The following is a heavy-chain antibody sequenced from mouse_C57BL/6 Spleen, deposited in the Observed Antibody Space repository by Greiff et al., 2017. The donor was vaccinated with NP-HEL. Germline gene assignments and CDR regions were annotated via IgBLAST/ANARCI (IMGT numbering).Heavy chain of an antibody. CDR2: IYPGDGDT. D-gene: IGHD2-5*01. J-gene: IGHJ2*01. CDR1: GYAFSSYW. V-gene: IGHV1-80*01. Sequence: QVQLQQSGAELVKPGASVKISCKASGYAFSSYWMNWVKQRPGKGLEWIGQIYPGDGDTNYNGKFKGKATLTADKSSSTAYMQLSSLTSEDSAVYFCASINYSNYFDYWGQGTTLTVSS. CDR3: ASINYSNYFDY.